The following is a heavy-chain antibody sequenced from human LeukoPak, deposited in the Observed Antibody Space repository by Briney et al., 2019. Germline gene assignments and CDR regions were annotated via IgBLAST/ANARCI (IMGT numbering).Heavy chain of an antibody. CDR2: IYPGDSNT. Sequence: GESLKISCKGSGYSFTNYWIAWVRQMPGKGLEWMGIIYPGDSNTRYSPSFQGQVTISADKSISTAYLQWSSLKASDTAMYYCVTQGCSSTSCYIHWFDSWGQGTLVTVSS. CDR3: VTQGCSSTSCYIHWFDS. D-gene: IGHD2-2*02. J-gene: IGHJ5*01. V-gene: IGHV5-51*01. CDR1: GYSFTNYW.